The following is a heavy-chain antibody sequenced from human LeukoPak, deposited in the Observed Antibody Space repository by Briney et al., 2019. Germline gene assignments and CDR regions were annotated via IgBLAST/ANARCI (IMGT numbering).Heavy chain of an antibody. V-gene: IGHV3-9*01. CDR1: GFTFDDYA. CDR3: AKDKYSGSSWYLDY. D-gene: IGHD6-13*01. CDR2: ISWNSGSI. J-gene: IGHJ4*02. Sequence: GRSLRLSCAASGFTFDDYAMHWVRQAPGKGLEWVSGISWNSGSIGYADSVKGRFTISRDNAKNSLYLQMNSLRAEDTALYYCAKDKYSGSSWYLDYWGQGTLVTVSS.